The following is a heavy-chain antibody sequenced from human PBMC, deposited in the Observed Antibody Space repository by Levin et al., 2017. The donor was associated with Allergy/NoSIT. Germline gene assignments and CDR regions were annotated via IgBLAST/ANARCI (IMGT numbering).Heavy chain of an antibody. V-gene: IGHV3-48*02. CDR3: AREPSAAGISYYFDY. Sequence: PGGSLRLSCAASGFTFSSYSMNWVRQAPGKGLEWVSYISSSSSTIYYADSVKGRFTISRDNAKNSLYLQMNSLRDEDTAVYYCAREPSAAGISYYFDYWGQGTLVTVSS. D-gene: IGHD6-13*01. CDR1: GFTFSSYS. J-gene: IGHJ4*02. CDR2: ISSSSSTI.